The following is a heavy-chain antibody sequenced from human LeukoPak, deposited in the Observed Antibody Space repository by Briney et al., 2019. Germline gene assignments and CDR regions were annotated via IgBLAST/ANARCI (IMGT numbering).Heavy chain of an antibody. V-gene: IGHV4-30-4*08. CDR1: GGSISSGDYY. Sequence: SQTLSLTFTVSGGSISSGDYYWSWIRQPPGKGLEWIGYIYYSGSTYYNPSLKSRVTISVDTSKNHFSLKLSSVTAADTAVYYCARDMYDSSGYRYFDYWGQGTLVTVSS. D-gene: IGHD3-22*01. CDR2: IYYSGST. CDR3: ARDMYDSSGYRYFDY. J-gene: IGHJ4*02.